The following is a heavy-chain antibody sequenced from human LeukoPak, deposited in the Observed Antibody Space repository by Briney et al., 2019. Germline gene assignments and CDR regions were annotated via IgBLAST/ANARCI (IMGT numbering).Heavy chain of an antibody. J-gene: IGHJ4*02. CDR2: INPNSGGT. Sequence: ASVKVSCKASGYTFTGYYMHWVRQAPGQGLEWMGWINPNSGGTNYAQKFQGRVTMTRDTSISTAYMELSRLRSDDTAVYYCARDYLRDGFNYRFLDYWGQGSLVTVSS. D-gene: IGHD5-12*01. CDR3: ARDYLRDGFNYRFLDY. CDR1: GYTFTGYY. V-gene: IGHV1-2*02.